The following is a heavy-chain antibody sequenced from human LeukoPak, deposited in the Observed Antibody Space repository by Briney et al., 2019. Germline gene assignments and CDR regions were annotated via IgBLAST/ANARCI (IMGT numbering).Heavy chain of an antibody. CDR1: GFTFGDYA. Sequence: GGSLRLSCTAYGFTFGDYAMSWVRQAPGKGPEWVGFIRRKANGGTTEYAASVKGRFTISRDDSKSIAYLQMNSLKTEDTAVYYCTSGLYYDSWSDLFDYWGQGTLVTVSS. J-gene: IGHJ4*02. D-gene: IGHD3-3*01. CDR2: IRRKANGGTT. CDR3: TSGLYYDSWSDLFDY. V-gene: IGHV3-49*04.